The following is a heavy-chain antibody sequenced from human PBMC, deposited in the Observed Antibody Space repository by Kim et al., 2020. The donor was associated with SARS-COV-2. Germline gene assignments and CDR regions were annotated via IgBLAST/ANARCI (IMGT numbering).Heavy chain of an antibody. V-gene: IGHV4-61*02. CDR3: ARENLVLRYFDWLLGGDGFTGGDV. J-gene: IGHJ6*02. Sequence: SETLSLTCTVSGGSISSGSYYWSWIRQPAGKGLEWIGRIYTSGSTNYNPSLKSRVTISVDTSKNQFSLKLSSVTAADTAVYYCARENLVLRYFDWLLGGDGFTGGDVWGQGTTVTVSS. CDR2: IYTSGST. CDR1: GGSISSGSYY. D-gene: IGHD3-9*01.